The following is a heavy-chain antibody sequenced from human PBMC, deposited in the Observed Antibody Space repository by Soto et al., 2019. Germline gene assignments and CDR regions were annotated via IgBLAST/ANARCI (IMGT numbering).Heavy chain of an antibody. CDR3: ARKPDYYGSHLDV. CDR2: IYWDDDK. D-gene: IGHD3-10*01. J-gene: IGHJ6*02. V-gene: IGHV2-5*02. Sequence: QITLKESGPTLMKPPQTLTLTCTFSGFSLSTNGVGVGWIRQPPGKALEWLAVIYWDDDKRYSPSLNNRLTITKDTSKNRVLLTMTNMDPVDTATLYCARKPDYYGSHLDVWGQGTTVTVSS. CDR1: GFSLSTNGVG.